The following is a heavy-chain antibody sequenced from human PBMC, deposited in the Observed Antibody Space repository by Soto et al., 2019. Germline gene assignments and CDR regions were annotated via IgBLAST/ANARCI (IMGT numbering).Heavy chain of an antibody. Sequence: GGSLRLSCAASGFTFSSYAMSWVRQAPGKGLEWVSAISGGGGTTYYADSVKGRFTISRDNSKNTLYLQMNSLRAEDTAVYYCAKNVWGITIFGGTDVWGQGTTVTVSS. D-gene: IGHD3-9*01. V-gene: IGHV3-23*01. CDR3: AKNVWGITIFGGTDV. CDR2: ISGGGGTT. J-gene: IGHJ6*02. CDR1: GFTFSSYA.